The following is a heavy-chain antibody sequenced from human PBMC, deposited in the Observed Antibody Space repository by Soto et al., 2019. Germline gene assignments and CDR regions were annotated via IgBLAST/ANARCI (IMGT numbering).Heavy chain of an antibody. CDR3: ARVVYCSGGSCYSSHFDY. J-gene: IGHJ4*02. Sequence: SETLSLTFTVSDGSVNSCGYYWSWIRQPPGKGLEWIGNVYYTGSTNYNPSLKSRVTISVDTSRNHFSLKLSSVTAADTAVYYCARVVYCSGGSCYSSHFDYWGQGTLVTVSS. V-gene: IGHV4-61*03. CDR2: VYYTGST. D-gene: IGHD2-15*01. CDR1: DGSVNSCGYY.